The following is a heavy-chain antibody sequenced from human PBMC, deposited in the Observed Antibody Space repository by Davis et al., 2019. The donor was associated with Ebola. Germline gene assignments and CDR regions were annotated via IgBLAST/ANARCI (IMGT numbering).Heavy chain of an antibody. D-gene: IGHD2-21*01. CDR1: GFTVSSNY. V-gene: IGHV3-7*03. CDR2: IKQDGSEK. Sequence: GESLKISCAASGFTVSSNYMSWVRQAPGKGLEWVANIKQDGSEKYYVDSVKGRFTISRDNAKNSLYLQMNSLRAEDTAVYYCAKEPTVVVIAMVPYFDYWGQGTLVTVSS. CDR3: AKEPTVVVIAMVPYFDY. J-gene: IGHJ4*02.